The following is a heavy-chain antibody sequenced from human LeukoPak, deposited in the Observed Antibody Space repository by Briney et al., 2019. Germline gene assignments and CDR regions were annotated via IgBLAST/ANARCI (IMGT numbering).Heavy chain of an antibody. CDR2: XSXSSSYI. D-gene: IGHD2-2*01. CDR1: GFTFSSYS. V-gene: IGHV3-21*01. CDR3: XRXLXXXXSTSCYRGXXX. Sequence: GGSLRLSCAASGFTFSSYSMNWVRQAPXKGLEWVSXXSXSSSYIYYADSVKGXFTISRDNAKNSLYLQMNSLRAEDTAVYYXXRXLXXXXSTSCYRGXXXWGXGTTVXXSS. J-gene: IGHJ6*04.